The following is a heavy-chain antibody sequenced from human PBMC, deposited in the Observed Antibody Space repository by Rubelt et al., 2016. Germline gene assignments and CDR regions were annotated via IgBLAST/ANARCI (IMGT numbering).Heavy chain of an antibody. V-gene: IGHV4-59*12. J-gene: IGHJ4*02. CDR1: GGSISTYY. CDR3: ARGLGFNFRVRGVMGY. CDR2: NQNRGSP. D-gene: IGHD2-8*01. Sequence: QVQLQESGPGLVKPSETLSLTCTVSGGSISTYYWNWIRQPPGQGLEWIGYNQNRGSPNYNPFLESRVTISLDTSMHQFSLGVSALTAADTAVYYCARGLGFNFRVRGVMGYWGQGTLVTVSS.